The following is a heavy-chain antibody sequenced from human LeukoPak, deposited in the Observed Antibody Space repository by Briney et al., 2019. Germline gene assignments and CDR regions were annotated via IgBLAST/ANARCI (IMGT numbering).Heavy chain of an antibody. D-gene: IGHD6-13*01. CDR2: MNPNSGNT. CDR1: GYTFTSYD. CDR3: ARGPKGAAAGTRNWFDP. J-gene: IGHJ5*02. V-gene: IGHV1-8*01. Sequence: ASVKVSCKASGYTFTSYDINWVRQATGQGLEWMGWMNPNSGNTGYAQKFQGRDTMTRNTSISTAYMELSSLRSEDTAVYYCARGPKGAAAGTRNWFDPWGQGTLVTVSS.